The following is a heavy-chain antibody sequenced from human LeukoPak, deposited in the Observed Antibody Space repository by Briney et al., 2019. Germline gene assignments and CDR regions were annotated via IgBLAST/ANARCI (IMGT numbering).Heavy chain of an antibody. Sequence: PSETLSLTCTVSGDSINSHSYYWGWIRQPPGKGLEWIGSVYYDGTSYSNPSLKSRVAVFVDTSRDQFSLDLSFVTAADTALYYCVRHISTNAGYFDSCGQGTLVSVS. CDR3: VRHISTNAGYFDS. CDR2: VYYDGTS. V-gene: IGHV4-39*01. CDR1: GDSINSHSYY. J-gene: IGHJ4*02. D-gene: IGHD5-24*01.